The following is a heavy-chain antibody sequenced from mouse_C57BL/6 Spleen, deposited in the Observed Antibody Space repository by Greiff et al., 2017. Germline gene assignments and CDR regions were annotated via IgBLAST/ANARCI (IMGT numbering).Heavy chain of an antibody. CDR3: ARLGLYDYYWYFDV. CDR2: IYPGDGDT. D-gene: IGHD2-4*01. Sequence: VQGVESGAELVKPGASVKISCKASGYAFSSYWMNWVKQRPGKGLEGIGQIYPGDGDTTYNGQFKGTATLTADKSSSTAYMQLSSLTSEDSAVDFCARLGLYDYYWYFDVWGTGTTVTVSS. V-gene: IGHV1-80*01. CDR1: GYAFSSYW. J-gene: IGHJ1*03.